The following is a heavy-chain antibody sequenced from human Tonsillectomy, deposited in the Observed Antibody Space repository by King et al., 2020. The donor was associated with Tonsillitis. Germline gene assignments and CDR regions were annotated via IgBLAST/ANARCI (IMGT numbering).Heavy chain of an antibody. Sequence: VQLVESGGGVVQPGGSLRLTCAASGFIFRAFAMHWVRQAPGKGLEWVAMISSDETKEYYADSVKGRFVISRDNSKSNLYLQLNSLTPEDTALYYCTRDLLAVTGHLENSAMYVWGQGTTVT. CDR3: TRDLLAVTGHLENSAMYV. V-gene: IGHV3-30*09. CDR2: ISSDETKE. J-gene: IGHJ6*02. D-gene: IGHD6-19*01. CDR1: GFIFRAFA.